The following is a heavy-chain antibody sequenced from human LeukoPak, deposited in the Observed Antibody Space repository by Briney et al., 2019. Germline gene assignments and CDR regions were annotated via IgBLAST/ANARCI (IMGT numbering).Heavy chain of an antibody. D-gene: IGHD3-9*01. Sequence: GASVKVSCKASGYTFTTYAMHWARQAPGQRLEWMGWINGGNGNTKYSQKFQGRVTITRETSASTAYMELRSLRSEDTAVYYCARESYDILTGYSDYYGIDVWAKGPRSPSPQ. CDR2: INGGNGNT. CDR3: ARESYDILTGYSDYYGIDV. J-gene: IGHJ6*04. V-gene: IGHV1-3*01. CDR1: GYTFTTYA.